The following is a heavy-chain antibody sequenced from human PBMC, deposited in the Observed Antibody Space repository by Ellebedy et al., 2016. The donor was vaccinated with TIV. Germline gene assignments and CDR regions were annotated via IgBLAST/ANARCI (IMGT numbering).Heavy chain of an antibody. CDR3: ARDFVDSSGYYPEGGMDV. V-gene: IGHV3-21*01. CDR2: ISSSSTYI. D-gene: IGHD3-22*01. CDR1: GFTFISYS. Sequence: LSLTCAASGFTFISYSMNWVRQAPGKGLEWVSSISSSSTYIYYADSVKGRFTITRDNAKNSLYLQMNSLRAEDTAVYYCARDFVDSSGYYPEGGMDVWGQGTTVTVSS. J-gene: IGHJ6*02.